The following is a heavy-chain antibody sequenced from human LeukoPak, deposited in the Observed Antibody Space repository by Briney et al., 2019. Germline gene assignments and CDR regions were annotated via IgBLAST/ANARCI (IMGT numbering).Heavy chain of an antibody. CDR2: ISYDGSNK. D-gene: IGHD3-10*01. Sequence: QPGGSLRLSCAASGFTFRSYAMHWVRQAPGKGLEWLAVISYDGSNKYYADSVKGRFTISRDNSTNTPSLHMNRLRPEATAVYYCAREGPDYYGSGSYYKAYSWFDPWGQGTLVTVSS. CDR1: GFTFRSYA. CDR3: AREGPDYYGSGSYYKAYSWFDP. V-gene: IGHV3-30*04. J-gene: IGHJ5*02.